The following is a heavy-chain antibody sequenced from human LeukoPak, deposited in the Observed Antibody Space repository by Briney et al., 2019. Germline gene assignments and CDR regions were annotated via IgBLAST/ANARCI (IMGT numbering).Heavy chain of an antibody. J-gene: IGHJ5*02. D-gene: IGHD1-26*01. CDR3: ARLIIVGATRWFDP. V-gene: IGHV4-38-2*02. CDR1: GYSISSGYY. Sequence: SETLSLTCTVSGYSISSGYYWGWIRQPPGKGLEWIGSIYHSGSTYYNPSLKSRVTISVDTSKNQFSLKLSSVTAADTAVYYCARLIIVGATRWFDPWGQGTLVTVSS. CDR2: IYHSGST.